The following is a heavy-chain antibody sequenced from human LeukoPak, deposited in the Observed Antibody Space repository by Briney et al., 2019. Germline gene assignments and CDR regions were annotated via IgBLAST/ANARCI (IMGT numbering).Heavy chain of an antibody. V-gene: IGHV1-24*01. D-gene: IGHD1-26*01. CDR1: GYTFTSYG. Sequence: ASVKVSCKASGYTFTSYGISWVRQAPGQGLEWMGGFDPEDGETIYAQKFQGRVTMTEDTSTDTAYMELSSLRSEDTAVYYCATCNSGSTNWYFDLWGRGTLVTVSS. CDR2: FDPEDGET. CDR3: ATCNSGSTNWYFDL. J-gene: IGHJ2*01.